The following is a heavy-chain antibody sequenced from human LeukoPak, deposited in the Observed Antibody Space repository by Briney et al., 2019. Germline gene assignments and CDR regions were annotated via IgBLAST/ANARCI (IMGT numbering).Heavy chain of an antibody. CDR2: INHSGST. Sequence: PSETLSLTCAVYGGSFSGYYWSWLRQPPGKGLEGVGEINHSGSTNYNPSLKSRATISVDTSKNQFSLKLSSVTAADTAVYYCARGPFAWLLYYFDYWGQGTLVTVSS. J-gene: IGHJ4*02. D-gene: IGHD6-19*01. CDR1: GGSFSGYY. V-gene: IGHV4-34*01. CDR3: ARGPFAWLLYYFDY.